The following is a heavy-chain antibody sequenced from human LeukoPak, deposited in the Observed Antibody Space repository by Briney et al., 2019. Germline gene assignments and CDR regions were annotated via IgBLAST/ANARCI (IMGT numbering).Heavy chain of an antibody. J-gene: IGHJ1*01. V-gene: IGHV4-61*01. D-gene: IGHD1-26*01. CDR3: ARASLGATGVYFQH. CDR1: GGSVSSGSYY. CDR2: IYYSGST. Sequence: PSETLSLTCTVSGGSVSSGSYYWSWIRHPPGKGLEWIGYIYYSGSTNYNPSLKSRVTISVDTSKNQFSLKLSSVTAADTAVYYCARASLGATGVYFQHWGQGTLVTVSS.